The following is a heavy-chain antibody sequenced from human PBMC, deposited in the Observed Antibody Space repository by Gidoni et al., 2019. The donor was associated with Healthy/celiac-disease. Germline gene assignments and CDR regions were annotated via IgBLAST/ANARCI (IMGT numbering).Heavy chain of an antibody. CDR3: ARRPTGHFDP. Sequence: QLQLQESGPGLVKPSGTMSLTCTGAGGPISSSGYYWGWSRPPPAKGLEWVGSIYYSGSTYYNPSLTSRVTLSVDTSKHQFPLKLSSVPAADTAVYYCARRPTGHFDPWGQGTLVTFSS. CDR2: IYYSGST. CDR1: GGPISSSGYY. V-gene: IGHV4-39*01. J-gene: IGHJ5*02.